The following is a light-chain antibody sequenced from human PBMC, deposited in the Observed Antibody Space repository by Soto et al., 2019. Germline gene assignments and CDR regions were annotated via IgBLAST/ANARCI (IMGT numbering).Light chain of an antibody. CDR2: GAS. J-gene: IGKJ2*01. CDR3: QQYGSSPYT. CDR1: QSVSSTY. V-gene: IGKV3-20*01. Sequence: EIVLTQSPGTLSLSPGERAILSCRASQSVSSTYLAWYQQKPGQAPRLLIYGASSRATGVPDRFSGRGSGTDFTLSISRLEPEDFAVYYCQQYGSSPYTFGQGTKLEIK.